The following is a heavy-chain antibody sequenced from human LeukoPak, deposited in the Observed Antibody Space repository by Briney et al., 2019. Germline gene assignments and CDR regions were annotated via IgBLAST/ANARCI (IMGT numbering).Heavy chain of an antibody. Sequence: PGGSLRLSCAASGFTFSDYYMSWIRQAPGKGLEWVSYISSGSTIYYADSVKGRFTISRDNAKNSLYLQMNSLRAEDTAVYYCARVEVSMAYYNYMDVWGKGTTVTVSS. J-gene: IGHJ6*03. V-gene: IGHV3-11*04. CDR3: ARVEVSMAYYNYMDV. D-gene: IGHD3-3*02. CDR2: ISSGSTI. CDR1: GFTFSDYY.